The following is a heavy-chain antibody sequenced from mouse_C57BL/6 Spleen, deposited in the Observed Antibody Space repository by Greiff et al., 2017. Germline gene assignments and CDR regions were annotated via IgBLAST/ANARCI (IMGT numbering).Heavy chain of an antibody. CDR3: ARNKGSNYPNYFDY. D-gene: IGHD2-5*01. V-gene: IGHV2-9-1*01. CDR2: IWTGGGT. Sequence: VQRVESGPGLVAPSQSLSITCTVSGFSLTSYAISWVRQPPGKGLEWLGVIWTGGGTNYNSALKSRLSISKDNSKSQVFLKMNSLQTDDTARYYCARNKGSNYPNYFDYWGQGTTLTVSS. CDR1: GFSLTSYA. J-gene: IGHJ2*01.